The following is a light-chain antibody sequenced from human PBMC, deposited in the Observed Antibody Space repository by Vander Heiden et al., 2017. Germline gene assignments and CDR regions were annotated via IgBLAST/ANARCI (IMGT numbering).Light chain of an antibody. CDR1: QSVSSY. CDR3: QQRKT. Sequence: EIVLTQSPVTLSLSPGERAILSCRASQSVSSYLAWYQQKPGQAPRLLIYDASNRATGIPVRFSGSGSGTDFTLTISSLEPEDFAVYYCQQRKTFGGGTKVEIK. J-gene: IGKJ4*01. CDR2: DAS. V-gene: IGKV3-11*01.